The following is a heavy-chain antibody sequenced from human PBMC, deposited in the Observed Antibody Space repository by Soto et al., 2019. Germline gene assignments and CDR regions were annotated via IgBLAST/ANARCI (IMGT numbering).Heavy chain of an antibody. Sequence: EVQLVESGGGLVKPGGSLRLSCAASGFTFSYYSMNWVRQAPGKGLEWVSSISSSSSYISYADSVKGRSTIARDNAKNSLDLQMTILRAEDPAVCYCARVVDYYGPYYSYGMAVWGQGTTVTVSS. J-gene: IGHJ6*02. V-gene: IGHV3-21*01. CDR3: ARVVDYYGPYYSYGMAV. D-gene: IGHD3-10*01. CDR1: GFTFSYYS. CDR2: ISSSSSYI.